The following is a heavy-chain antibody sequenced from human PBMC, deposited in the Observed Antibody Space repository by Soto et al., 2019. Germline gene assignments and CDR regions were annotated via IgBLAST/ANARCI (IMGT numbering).Heavy chain of an antibody. CDR3: AKAYCSSTSCYTLYYYHGMDV. J-gene: IGHJ6*02. CDR2: ISYDGSNK. V-gene: IGHV3-30-3*01. CDR1: GFTFSSYA. D-gene: IGHD2-2*02. Sequence: LRLSCAASGFTFSSYAMHWVRQAPGKGLEWVAVISYDGSNKYYADSVKGRFTISRDNSKNTLYLQMNSLRAEDTAVYYCAKAYCSSTSCYTLYYYHGMDVWGQGTTVTVSS.